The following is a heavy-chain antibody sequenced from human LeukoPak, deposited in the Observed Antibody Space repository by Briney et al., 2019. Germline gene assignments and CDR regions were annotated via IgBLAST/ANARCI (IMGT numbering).Heavy chain of an antibody. Sequence: ASVKVSCQVSGYSLRQTSIHWVRQAPGQWLEWRGGFDPEDGEPISAQIFQGRFSMTEDTSTDTAYMELSRLRPEGTAVYYCATADKWEPLDYWGQGTLVTVSS. V-gene: IGHV1-24*01. D-gene: IGHD1-26*01. CDR2: FDPEDGEP. J-gene: IGHJ4*02. CDR3: ATADKWEPLDY. CDR1: GYSLRQTS.